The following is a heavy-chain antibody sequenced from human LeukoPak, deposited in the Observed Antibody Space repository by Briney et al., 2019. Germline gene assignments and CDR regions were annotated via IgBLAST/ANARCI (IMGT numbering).Heavy chain of an antibody. D-gene: IGHD1-1*01. CDR3: ARSRGTISRADVFDI. CDR2: IYSSGDT. J-gene: IGHJ3*02. Sequence: SEKLSRTCSVSTGSITSGTYYWTWIRHHPGKGLEWIGYIYSSGDTQYNPSLRSRVTKSLARSKSKVSLKLSSVTTADTAGDFCARSRGTISRADVFDIWGQGTMVTVSS. V-gene: IGHV4-31*03. CDR1: TGSITSGTYY.